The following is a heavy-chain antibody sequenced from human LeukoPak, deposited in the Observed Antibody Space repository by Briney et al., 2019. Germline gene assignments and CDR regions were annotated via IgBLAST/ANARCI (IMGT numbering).Heavy chain of an antibody. CDR3: AREIAVAGPFDY. CDR1: GYSVPSNRAG. Sequence: SQTLSLTCAISGYSVPSNRAGWNWIRQSPSRGLEWLGRTYYRSNWYNDYGESVKGRITINPNTSKNQFSLQLNSVTPEDTAVYYCAREIAVAGPFDYWGQGTLVTVSS. D-gene: IGHD6-19*01. J-gene: IGHJ4*02. CDR2: TYYRSNWYN. V-gene: IGHV6-1*01.